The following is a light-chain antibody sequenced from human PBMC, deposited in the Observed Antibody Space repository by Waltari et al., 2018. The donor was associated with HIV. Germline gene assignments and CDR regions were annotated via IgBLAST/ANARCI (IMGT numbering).Light chain of an antibody. CDR2: KND. CDR1: SSNIGSNA. V-gene: IGLV1-44*01. J-gene: IGLJ3*02. CDR3: ATWDDSLNGWV. Sequence: QSVLTQSPSASGTPGQRVSISCSGTSSNIGSNAVSWYQQVPGTAPKVFIYKNDDRPSGVPDRFSGSKSGTSASLAISGLQSEDEADYYCATWDDSLNGWVFGGGTKVTVL.